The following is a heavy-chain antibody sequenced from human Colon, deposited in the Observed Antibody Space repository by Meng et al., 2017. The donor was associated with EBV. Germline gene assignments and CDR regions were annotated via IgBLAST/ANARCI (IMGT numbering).Heavy chain of an antibody. V-gene: IGHV4-31*03. Sequence: VQLQEPGPGRVKPSQPLSLPCTVSGGSVSSGGYYWTWIRQHPGKGLEWFGHIYYSGSTFYNPSLKRRVIISIDTSKNQFSLNLRSVTAADTAVYYCARVSSGWDYFDYWGQGTLVTVSS. J-gene: IGHJ4*02. CDR2: IYYSGST. CDR3: ARVSSGWDYFDY. CDR1: GGSVSSGGYY. D-gene: IGHD6-19*01.